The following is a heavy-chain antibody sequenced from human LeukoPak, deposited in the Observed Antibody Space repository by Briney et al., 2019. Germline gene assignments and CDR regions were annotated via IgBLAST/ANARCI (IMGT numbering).Heavy chain of an antibody. V-gene: IGHV1-24*01. CDR2: YDPEDGEA. J-gene: IGHJ4*02. D-gene: IGHD3-22*01. Sequence: ASVKVSCKVSGYPLTELSMHWVRQAPGKGLEWMGGYDPEDGEAIYAQKFQGKVTMTEDTSTDTAYMELSSLRSEDTAVYYCAALDYYDNSGNYDFWGQGTLVTVSS. CDR3: AALDYYDNSGNYDF. CDR1: GYPLTELS.